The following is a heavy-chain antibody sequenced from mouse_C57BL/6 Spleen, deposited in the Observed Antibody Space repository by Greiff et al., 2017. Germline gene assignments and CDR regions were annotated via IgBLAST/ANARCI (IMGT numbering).Heavy chain of an antibody. V-gene: IGHV5-4*01. J-gene: IGHJ1*03. CDR2: ISDGGSYT. Sequence: EVMLVESGGGLVKPGGSLKLSCAASGFTFSSYAMSWVRQTPEKRLEWVATISDGGSYTYYPDTVKGRFTISRDNAKHNLYLQIGHLKSEGTAMYDCAREVYGNYPGRCFDVWGTGTTVTVSA. D-gene: IGHD2-1*01. CDR1: GFTFSSYA. CDR3: AREVYGNYPGRCFDV.